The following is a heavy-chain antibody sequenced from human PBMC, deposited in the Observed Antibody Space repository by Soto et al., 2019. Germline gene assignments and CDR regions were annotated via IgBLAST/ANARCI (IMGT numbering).Heavy chain of an antibody. CDR3: GKPHYYGSGSYYAYYFDY. D-gene: IGHD3-10*01. V-gene: IGHV3-23*01. Sequence: GGSLRLSCAASGFTFSSYAMSWVRQAPGKGMEWVSTISGSGGSTYYADSVKGRFTISRDNSKNTLYLKMNSLRAEDTAVYYCGKPHYYGSGSYYAYYFDYWGQGTLVTVSS. CDR1: GFTFSSYA. CDR2: ISGSGGST. J-gene: IGHJ4*02.